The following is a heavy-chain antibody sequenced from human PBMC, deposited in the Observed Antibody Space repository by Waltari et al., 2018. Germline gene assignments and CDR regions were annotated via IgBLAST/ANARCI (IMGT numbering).Heavy chain of an antibody. D-gene: IGHD3-22*01. Sequence: QVQLQESGPGLVKPSAALSLTCTVSGCSISSYYWSWIRQPPGKGLEWIGYLHYSGSTNYNPSRKSRVTMSIDTSKNQFSLELSSVTAADTAVYYCARAPGVRVGFDFWGQGTLVTVSS. J-gene: IGHJ4*02. CDR2: LHYSGST. V-gene: IGHV4-59*01. CDR1: GCSISSYY. CDR3: ARAPGVRVGFDF.